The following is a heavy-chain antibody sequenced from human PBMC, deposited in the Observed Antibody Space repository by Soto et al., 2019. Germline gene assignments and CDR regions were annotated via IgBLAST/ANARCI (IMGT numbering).Heavy chain of an antibody. Sequence: ASVKVSCKASGYTFTSYAMHWVRQAPGQRLEWMGWINAGNGNTKYPQKFQGRVTITRDTSASTAYMELSSLRSEDTAVYYCARVGPNSSSSSYWGQGTLVTVSS. J-gene: IGHJ4*02. V-gene: IGHV1-3*01. D-gene: IGHD6-6*01. CDR2: INAGNGNT. CDR1: GYTFTSYA. CDR3: ARVGPNSSSSSY.